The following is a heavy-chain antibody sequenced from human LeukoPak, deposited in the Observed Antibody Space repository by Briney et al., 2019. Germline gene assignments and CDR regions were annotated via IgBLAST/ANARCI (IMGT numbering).Heavy chain of an antibody. CDR2: MNPNSGNT. D-gene: IGHD1-26*01. CDR3: ARNRWVGATAYYYYMDV. CDR1: GYTFTSYD. J-gene: IGHJ6*03. Sequence: ASVKVSCKASGYTFTSYDINWVRQATGQGLEWMGWMNPNSGNTGYAQKLQGRVTMTTDTSTSTAYMELSSLRSDDTAVYYCARNRWVGATAYYYYMDVWGKGTTVTISS. V-gene: IGHV1-8*01.